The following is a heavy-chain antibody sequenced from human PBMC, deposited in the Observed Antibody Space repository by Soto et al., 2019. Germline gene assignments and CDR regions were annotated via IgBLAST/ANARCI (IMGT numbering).Heavy chain of an antibody. CDR3: TTTGGHLHSDPFDY. V-gene: IGHV3-15*07. CDR2: IKGKISGGTA. CDR1: GFTFSDGW. D-gene: IGHD2-8*02. Sequence: EVQLVESGGGLVKPGGSLRLSCAASGFTFSDGWMNWVRQAPGKGLEWVGRIKGKISGGTADYVAPVIGRFTISRDDSTNTVYLQMTSLKIEDTAVYYCTTTGGHLHSDPFDYWGQGALVTVSS. J-gene: IGHJ4*02.